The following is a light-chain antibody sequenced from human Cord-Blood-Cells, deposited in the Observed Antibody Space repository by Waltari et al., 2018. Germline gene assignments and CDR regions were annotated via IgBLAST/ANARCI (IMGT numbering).Light chain of an antibody. CDR3: QQRSNWLT. CDR2: DAS. Sequence: DIVLTQSPATLSLSPGERAPPSCRASQSVSSYLAWYQPKPGQAPRLLIYDASNRSTGIPARFSGSGSGTDFTLTISSLEPEDFAVYYCQQRSNWLTFGGGTKVEIK. J-gene: IGKJ4*01. V-gene: IGKV3-11*01. CDR1: QSVSSY.